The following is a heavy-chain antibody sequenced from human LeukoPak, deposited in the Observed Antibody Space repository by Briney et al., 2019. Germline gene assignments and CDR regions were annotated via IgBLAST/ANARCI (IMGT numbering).Heavy chain of an antibody. CDR3: ASGGYSSSWYGKIDY. V-gene: IGHV1-46*03. Sequence: INPSGGSTSYAQKFQGRVTMTRDTSTSTVYMELSSLRSEDTAVYYCASGGYSSSWYGKIDYWGQGTLVTVSS. D-gene: IGHD6-13*01. J-gene: IGHJ4*02. CDR2: INPSGGST.